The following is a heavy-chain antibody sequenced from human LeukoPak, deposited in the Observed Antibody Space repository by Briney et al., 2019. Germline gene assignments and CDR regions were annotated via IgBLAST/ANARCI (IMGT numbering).Heavy chain of an antibody. Sequence: SETLSLTCTVSGGSISSYYWSWIRQPAGKGLEWIGRIYTSGSTNYNPSLKSRVTMSVDTSKNQFSLKLSSVTAADTAVYYCARHTVYSGSYFRTTNWFDPWGQGTLVTVSS. CDR3: ARHTVYSGSYFRTTNWFDP. CDR2: IYTSGST. CDR1: GGSISSYY. V-gene: IGHV4-4*07. J-gene: IGHJ5*02. D-gene: IGHD1-26*01.